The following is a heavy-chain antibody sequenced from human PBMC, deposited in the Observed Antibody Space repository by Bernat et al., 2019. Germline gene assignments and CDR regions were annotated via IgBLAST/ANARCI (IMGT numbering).Heavy chain of an antibody. CDR3: ARDSKDYVWGSYRFILDY. J-gene: IGHJ4*02. Sequence: QVQLVESGGGVVQPGRSRRLSCAASGFTFSSYAMHWVRQAPGKGLEWVAVISYDGSNKYYADSVKGRFTISRDNSKNTLYLQMNSLRAEDTAVYYCARDSKDYVWGSYRFILDYWGQGTLVTISS. CDR1: GFTFSSYA. D-gene: IGHD3-16*02. V-gene: IGHV3-30-3*01. CDR2: ISYDGSNK.